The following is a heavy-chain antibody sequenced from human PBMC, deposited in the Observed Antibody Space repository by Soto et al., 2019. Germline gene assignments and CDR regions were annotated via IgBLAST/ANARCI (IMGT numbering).Heavy chain of an antibody. CDR1: GLTFSAYY. CDR3: AREPKVTYHDAFDI. Sequence: RXPAGAGSGLTFSAYYMSWIRQAPGKGLEWVSYISSSGSTIYYADSVKGRFTISRDNAKNSLYLQMNSLRAEDTAVYYCAREPKVTYHDAFDIWAQGTMVTVSS. CDR2: ISSSGSTI. J-gene: IGHJ3*02. D-gene: IGHD4-17*01. V-gene: IGHV3-11*01.